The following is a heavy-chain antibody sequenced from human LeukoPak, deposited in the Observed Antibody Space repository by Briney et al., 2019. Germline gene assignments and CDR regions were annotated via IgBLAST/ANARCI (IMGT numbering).Heavy chain of an antibody. J-gene: IGHJ3*02. CDR3: ARERRGYSRYDAFDI. CDR2: IYYSGNT. D-gene: IGHD5-18*01. CDR1: GGSISTYY. V-gene: IGHV4-59*12. Sequence: PSETLSLTCTVSGGSISTYYWSWIRQPPGKGLEWIGYIYYSGNTNYNPSLKSRVTISVDTSKNQFSLKLSSVTAADTAVYYCARERRGYSRYDAFDIWGQGTMVTVSS.